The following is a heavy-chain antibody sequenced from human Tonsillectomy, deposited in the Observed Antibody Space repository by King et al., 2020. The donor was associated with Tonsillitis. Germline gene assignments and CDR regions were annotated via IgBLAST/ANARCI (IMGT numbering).Heavy chain of an antibody. CDR1: GFTFXDYY. CDR3: ARDIREMGAFDI. Sequence: VQLVESGGGXVKPGGSXRLSXAASGFTFXDYYMSWIXQAXGKXLEWVXYIXSSGSTIYYADSVKGRFTISRDNAKNSLYLQMNSLRAEDTAVYYCARDIREMGAFDIWGQGTMVTVSS. J-gene: IGHJ3*02. CDR2: IXSSGSTI. D-gene: IGHD5-24*01. V-gene: IGHV3-11*01.